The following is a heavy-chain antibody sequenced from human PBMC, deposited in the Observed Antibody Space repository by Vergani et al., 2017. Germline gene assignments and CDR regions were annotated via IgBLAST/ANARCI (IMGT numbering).Heavy chain of an antibody. CDR2: ISSSGSTI. CDR3: ARGQYNGLAWWFDP. D-gene: IGHD1-26*01. V-gene: IGHV3-48*03. J-gene: IGHJ5*02. Sequence: EVQLVESGGGLVQPGGSLRLSCAASGFTFSSYEMNWVRQAPGKGLEWVSYISSSGSTIYYADSVKGRCTISRDNAKNSLYLQMNSLRAEDTAVYYCARGQYNGLAWWFDPWGQGTLVTVSS. CDR1: GFTFSSYE.